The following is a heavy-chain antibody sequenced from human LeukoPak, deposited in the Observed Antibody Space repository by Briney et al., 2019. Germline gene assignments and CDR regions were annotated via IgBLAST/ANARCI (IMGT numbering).Heavy chain of an antibody. V-gene: IGHV4-39*07. D-gene: IGHD1-26*01. CDR3: ARENSGSSALDY. J-gene: IGHJ4*02. Sequence: SETLSLTCTVSGGSISSSDSYWGWIRQPPGKGLEWIGSASYSGNSYYNSSLKSRVTISVDTSKKQFSLKLSSVTAADTAVYFCARENSGSSALDYWGQGTLVTVSS. CDR2: ASYSGNS. CDR1: GGSISSSDSY.